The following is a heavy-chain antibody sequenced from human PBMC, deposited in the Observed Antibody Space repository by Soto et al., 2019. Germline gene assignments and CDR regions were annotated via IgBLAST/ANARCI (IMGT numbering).Heavy chain of an antibody. D-gene: IGHD3-10*02. CDR3: TIVRVADSALDH. CDR2: MSYDGSDT. V-gene: IGHV3-30*02. Sequence: AGGSLRLSCVGSGFIFSNSGMHWVRQTPGKGLEWVAFMSYDGSDTFYADSVKGRFTISRDNSKNTLFLHMSNLRAEDTAMYYCTIVRVADSALDHWGQGTLVTGSS. CDR1: GFIFSNSG. J-gene: IGHJ4*02.